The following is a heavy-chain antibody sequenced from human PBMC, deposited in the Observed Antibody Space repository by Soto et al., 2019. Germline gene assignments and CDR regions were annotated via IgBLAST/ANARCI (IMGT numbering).Heavy chain of an antibody. D-gene: IGHD2-2*01. V-gene: IGHV4-59*01. Sequence: QVQMQESGPGLVKPSETLSLTCTVSGGSISSYYWSWIRQPPGKGLEWIGSIYYSGRTNYNPSLKSRVTISVDTSKNQCSLKLSSVTAADTAVYYCARGGGDIVVVPADPFVEDYYYMDVWGKGTTVTVSS. CDR2: IYYSGRT. CDR1: GGSISSYY. CDR3: ARGGGDIVVVPADPFVEDYYYMDV. J-gene: IGHJ6*03.